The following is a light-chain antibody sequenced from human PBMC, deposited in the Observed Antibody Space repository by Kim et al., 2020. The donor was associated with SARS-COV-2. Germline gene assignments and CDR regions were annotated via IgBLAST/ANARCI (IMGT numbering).Light chain of an antibody. Sequence: VPQEQQASIPCSGDKLGDKYACWYQQKPGQSPVLVIYQDSKRPSGIPERFSGSNSGNTATLTISGTQAMDEADYYCQAWDSSTYYVFGTGTKVTVL. CDR3: QAWDSSTYYV. V-gene: IGLV3-1*01. CDR1: KLGDKY. J-gene: IGLJ1*01. CDR2: QDS.